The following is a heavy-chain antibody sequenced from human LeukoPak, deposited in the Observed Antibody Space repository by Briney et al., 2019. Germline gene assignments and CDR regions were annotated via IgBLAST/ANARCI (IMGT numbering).Heavy chain of an antibody. Sequence: ASVKVSCKASGYTFTGYYMHWVRQAPGQGLEWMGWINPNSGGTNYAQKFQGRVTMTRDTSISTAYMELSSLRSEDTAVYYCARGYCSGGSCYSDYWGQGTLVTVSS. CDR2: INPNSGGT. V-gene: IGHV1-2*02. J-gene: IGHJ4*02. D-gene: IGHD2-15*01. CDR1: GYTFTGYY. CDR3: ARGYCSGGSCYSDY.